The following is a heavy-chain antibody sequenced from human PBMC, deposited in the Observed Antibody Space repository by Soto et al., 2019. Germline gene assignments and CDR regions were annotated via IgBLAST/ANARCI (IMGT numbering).Heavy chain of an antibody. CDR1: GFTFSNFG. D-gene: IGHD6-6*01. CDR2: ISNDENIK. Sequence: QVQLVESGGGVVQPGGSLRLSCVASGFTFSNFGMHWVRQAPGKGLEWVAVISNDENIKQYADSVRDRFAISRDNSKNTLYLQMTRLRAEDTAIYYCARGLRSVLDYWGQGTLVTLSS. CDR3: ARGLRSVLDY. V-gene: IGHV3-33*01. J-gene: IGHJ4*02.